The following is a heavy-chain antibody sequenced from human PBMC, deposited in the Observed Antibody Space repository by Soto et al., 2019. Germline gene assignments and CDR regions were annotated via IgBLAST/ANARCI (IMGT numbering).Heavy chain of an antibody. V-gene: IGHV1-3*01. D-gene: IGHD6-19*01. J-gene: IGHJ1*01. CDR3: ARVVLGWLVEH. Sequence: GASVKVSCKASGYTFTSYAMHWVRQAPGQRLEWMGWINAGNGNTKYSQKFQGRVTITRDTSASTAYMELRSLRSDDTAVYYCARVVLGWLVEHWGQGTLVTVSS. CDR1: GYTFTSYA. CDR2: INAGNGNT.